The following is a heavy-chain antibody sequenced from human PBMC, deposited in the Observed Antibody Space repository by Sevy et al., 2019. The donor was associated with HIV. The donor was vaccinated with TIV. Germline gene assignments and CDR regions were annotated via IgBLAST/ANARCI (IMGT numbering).Heavy chain of an antibody. CDR1: GFTFTDHW. CDR3: TRVSRGTDDDY. J-gene: IGHJ4*02. V-gene: IGHV3-7*01. CDR2: IKPDGSEI. Sequence: GGSLRLSCVASGFTFTDHWMAWLRQAPGKGLEWVANIKPDGSEIYYVASVKGRFTISRDNAKRSLYLQMNSLRVEDSAVYYCTRVSRGTDDDYWGQGTLVTVSS. D-gene: IGHD2-2*01.